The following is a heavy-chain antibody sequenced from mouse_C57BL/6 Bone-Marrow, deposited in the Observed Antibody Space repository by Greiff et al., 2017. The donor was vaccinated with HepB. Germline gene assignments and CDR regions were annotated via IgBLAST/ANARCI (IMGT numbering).Heavy chain of an antibody. D-gene: IGHD1-1*01. Sequence: VQLQQPGAELVKPGASVKLSCKASGYTFTSYWMHWVKQRPGQGLEWIGIIHPNSGSTNSNENFKSKATLTVDKSSSTAYMQLSSLTSEDSAVYCYARKRRWPSWGQGTTLPVSA. V-gene: IGHV1-64*01. CDR3: ARKRRWPS. J-gene: IGHJ2*01. CDR2: IHPNSGST. CDR1: GYTFTSYW.